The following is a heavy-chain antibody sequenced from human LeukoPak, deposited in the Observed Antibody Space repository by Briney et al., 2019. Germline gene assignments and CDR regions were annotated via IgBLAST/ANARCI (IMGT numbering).Heavy chain of an antibody. CDR3: ARTDSSGYYLPGGFDY. J-gene: IGHJ4*01. CDR1: GYTFTSYG. Sequence: GASVRVSCKASGYTFTSYGISWVRQAPGQGLEWMGWISAYNGNTNYAQKLQGRVTMTTDTSTSTAYMELRSLRSDDTAVYYCARTDSSGYYLPGGFDYWGQEPWSPSPQ. CDR2: ISAYNGNT. D-gene: IGHD3-22*01. V-gene: IGHV1-18*01.